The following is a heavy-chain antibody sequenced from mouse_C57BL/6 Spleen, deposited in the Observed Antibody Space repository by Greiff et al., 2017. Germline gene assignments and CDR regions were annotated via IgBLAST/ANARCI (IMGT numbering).Heavy chain of an antibody. D-gene: IGHD2-3*01. Sequence: VQLQQSGPELVKPGASVKIPCKASGYTFTDYNMDWVKQSHGKSLEWIGDINPNNGGTIYNQKFKGKATLTVDKSSSTAYMELRSLTSEDTAVYYCARRELIYDGYYAWFAYWGQGTLVTVSA. CDR2: INPNNGGT. J-gene: IGHJ3*01. CDR1: GYTFTDYN. CDR3: ARRELIYDGYYAWFAY. V-gene: IGHV1-18*01.